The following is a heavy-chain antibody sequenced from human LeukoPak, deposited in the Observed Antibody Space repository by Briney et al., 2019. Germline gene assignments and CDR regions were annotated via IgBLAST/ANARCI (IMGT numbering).Heavy chain of an antibody. Sequence: GGSLRLSCAASGFTFSSYAMSWVRQAPGKGLEWVGRTRNKANSYTTEYAASVKGRFTISRDNSKNSLYLQMNSLKTEDTAVYYCAGQYSDTKGSFDYWGQGTLVTVSS. CDR2: TRNKANSYTT. J-gene: IGHJ4*02. V-gene: IGHV3-72*01. CDR3: AGQYSDTKGSFDY. D-gene: IGHD5-12*01. CDR1: GFTFSSYA.